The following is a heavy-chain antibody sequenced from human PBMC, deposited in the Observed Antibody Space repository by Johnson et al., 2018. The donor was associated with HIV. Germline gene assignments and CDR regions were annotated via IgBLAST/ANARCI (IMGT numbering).Heavy chain of an antibody. D-gene: IGHD3-16*01. CDR3: AKPPSMGADAFDI. CDR1: GFTFSNYA. Sequence: QVQLVESGGGLVQPGGSLRLSCPASGFTFSNYAMHWVRQAPGKGLEWVAVISYDGSNKYYADSVKGRFTISRDNSKNALYLQMNSLRSEDTALYYCAKPPSMGADAFDIWGQGTMVTVSS. V-gene: IGHV3-30-3*02. CDR2: ISYDGSNK. J-gene: IGHJ3*02.